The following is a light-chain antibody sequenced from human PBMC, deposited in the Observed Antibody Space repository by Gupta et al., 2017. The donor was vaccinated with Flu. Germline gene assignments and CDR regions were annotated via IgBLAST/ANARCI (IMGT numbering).Light chain of an antibody. CDR3: QSYDVSSRV. Sequence: NFLLTQPHSVSESPGKTVTISCTRSSGSIADYYVQWYQQRPGSSPTTVIYEGSRRPSGVPDRFSGAVDSSSNSASLTISGLKTEDEAYYYCQSYDVSSRVFGGGTKLTVL. CDR2: EGS. V-gene: IGLV6-57*01. CDR1: SGSIADYY. J-gene: IGLJ3*02.